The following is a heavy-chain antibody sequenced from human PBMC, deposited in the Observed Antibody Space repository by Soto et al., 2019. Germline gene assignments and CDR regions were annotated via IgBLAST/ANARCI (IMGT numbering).Heavy chain of an antibody. Sequence: PSETLSLTCTVSGGSISSYYWSWIRQPPGKGLEWIGYIYYSGSTNYNPSLKSRVTISVDTSKNQFSLKLSSVTAADTAVYYCAREAFGLDYGPVGFDPRGQGTLVTVSS. CDR1: GGSISSYY. CDR2: IYYSGST. V-gene: IGHV4-59*01. J-gene: IGHJ5*02. CDR3: AREAFGLDYGPVGFDP. D-gene: IGHD4-17*01.